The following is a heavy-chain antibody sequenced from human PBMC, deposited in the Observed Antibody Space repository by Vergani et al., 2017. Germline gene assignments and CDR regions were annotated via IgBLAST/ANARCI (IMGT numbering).Heavy chain of an antibody. J-gene: IGHJ4*02. D-gene: IGHD6-6*01. CDR2: INQDGTDN. CDR3: ARRDSSSPALDY. V-gene: IGHV3-7*01. CDR1: GFTFSSYW. Sequence: DVQLVESGGGLVQPGGSLRLSCAASGFTFSSYWMSWIRQAPGKGLEWVANINQDGTDNYYVDSVKGRFTISRENAKNSLYLQMNGLRAGDTAVYYCARRDSSSPALDYWGQGTLVTVSS.